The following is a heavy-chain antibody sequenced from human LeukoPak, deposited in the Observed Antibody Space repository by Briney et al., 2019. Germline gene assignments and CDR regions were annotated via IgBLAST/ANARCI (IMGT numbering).Heavy chain of an antibody. Sequence: ASVKVSCKASGGTFSSYAISWVRQAPGQGLEWMGRIIPILGIANYAQKFQGRVTITADKSTSTAYMELSSLRSEGTAVYYCARAPSTGVGFDYWGQGTLVTVSS. CDR2: IIPILGIA. D-gene: IGHD7-27*01. CDR1: GGTFSSYA. CDR3: ARAPSTGVGFDY. V-gene: IGHV1-69*04. J-gene: IGHJ4*02.